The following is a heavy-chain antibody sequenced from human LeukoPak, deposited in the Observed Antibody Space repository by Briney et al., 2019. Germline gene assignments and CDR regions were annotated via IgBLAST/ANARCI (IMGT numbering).Heavy chain of an antibody. Sequence: ASVKVSCKASGYAFTSYSISWVRQAPGQGLEWMGWISVYNGNTNYAQKVQGRVTMTTDTSTSTAYLELRSLRSDDTAVYYCARVGEYYYDSRGYQRYFDYWGQGTLVTVSS. D-gene: IGHD3-22*01. J-gene: IGHJ4*02. V-gene: IGHV1-18*01. CDR3: ARVGEYYYDSRGYQRYFDY. CDR1: GYAFTSYS. CDR2: ISVYNGNT.